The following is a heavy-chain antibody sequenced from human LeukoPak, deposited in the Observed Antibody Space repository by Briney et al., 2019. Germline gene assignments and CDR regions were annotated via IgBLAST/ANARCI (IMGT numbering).Heavy chain of an antibody. CDR1: GGTFSSYA. Sequence: GASVKVSCKASGGTFSSYAISWVRQAPGQGHEWMGGIIPIFGTANYAQKFQGRVTITADESTSTAYMELSSLRSEDTAVYYCARDSIAVAGTYNWFDPWGQGTLVTVSS. CDR3: ARDSIAVAGTYNWFDP. CDR2: IIPIFGTA. J-gene: IGHJ5*02. V-gene: IGHV1-69*01. D-gene: IGHD6-19*01.